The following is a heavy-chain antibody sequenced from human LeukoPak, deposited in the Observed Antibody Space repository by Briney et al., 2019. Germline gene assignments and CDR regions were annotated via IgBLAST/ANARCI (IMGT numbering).Heavy chain of an antibody. CDR2: IYYSGST. CDR3: ARVSGAVAGTSNWFDP. V-gene: IGHV4-59*12. Sequence: SETLSLTCTVSGGSISSYYWSWIRQPPGKGLEWIGYIYYSGSTNYNPSLKSRVTISVDTSKNQFSLKLSSVTAADTAVYYCARVSGAVAGTSNWFDPWGQGTLVTVSS. D-gene: IGHD6-19*01. CDR1: GGSISSYY. J-gene: IGHJ5*02.